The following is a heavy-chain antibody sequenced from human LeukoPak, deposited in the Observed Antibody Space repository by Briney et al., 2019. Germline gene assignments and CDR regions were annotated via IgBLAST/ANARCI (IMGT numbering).Heavy chain of an antibody. J-gene: IGHJ4*02. CDR2: IRQDGSEK. CDR3: ARAPIRPRSFDY. Sequence: GGSLRLSCAASGFTFSSYSMSWVRQAPGKGLEWVANIRQDGSEKYYVDSVKGRFTISRDDAKNSLYLQMNSLRAEDTAVYYCARAPIRPRSFDYWGQGTLVTVSS. CDR1: GFTFSSYS. D-gene: IGHD5-24*01. V-gene: IGHV3-7*01.